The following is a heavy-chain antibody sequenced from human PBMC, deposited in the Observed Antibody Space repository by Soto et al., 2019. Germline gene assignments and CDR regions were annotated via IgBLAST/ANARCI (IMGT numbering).Heavy chain of an antibody. CDR1: GGTFSSYA. J-gene: IGHJ6*02. V-gene: IGHV1-69*06. Sequence: QVQLVQSGAEVKKPGSSVKVSCKASGGTFSSYAISWVRQAPGQGIEWMGGIIPIFGTANYAQKFQGRVTITEDKSTSTAHMELSSLKSDDTAVYYCARPRVAGSRLWHGMDVWGQGTTVTVSS. CDR3: ARPRVAGSRLWHGMDV. CDR2: IIPIFGTA. D-gene: IGHD2-15*01.